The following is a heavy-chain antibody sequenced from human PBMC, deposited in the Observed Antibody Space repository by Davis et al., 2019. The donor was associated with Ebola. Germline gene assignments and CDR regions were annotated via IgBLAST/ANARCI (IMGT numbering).Heavy chain of an antibody. J-gene: IGHJ4*02. CDR2: INAGNGYT. CDR3: ASGGIQLRFSEFDY. D-gene: IGHD1-1*01. V-gene: IGHV1-3*01. CDR1: GYTFTTHA. Sequence: ASVKVSCKASGYTFTTHAMHWVRQAPGQRLEWMGWINAGNGYTKYSQKFQGRVTITRDTSASTAYMDLSSLRSEDTAVYYCASGGIQLRFSEFDYWGQGTLVTVSS.